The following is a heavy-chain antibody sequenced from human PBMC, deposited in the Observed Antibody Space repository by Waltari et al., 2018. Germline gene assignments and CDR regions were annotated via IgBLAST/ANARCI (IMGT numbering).Heavy chain of an antibody. CDR2: ISYDGSNK. J-gene: IGHJ4*02. CDR1: GFTFSSYA. CDR3: ARLPRDYYDSSGHVGVYFDY. V-gene: IGHV3-30*01. Sequence: QVQLVESGGGVVQPGRSLRLSCAASGFTFSSYAMHWVRQAPGKGLEWVAVISYDGSNKYYADSVKGRFTISRDNSKNTLYLQMNSLRAEDTAVYYCARLPRDYYDSSGHVGVYFDYWGQGTLVTVSS. D-gene: IGHD3-22*01.